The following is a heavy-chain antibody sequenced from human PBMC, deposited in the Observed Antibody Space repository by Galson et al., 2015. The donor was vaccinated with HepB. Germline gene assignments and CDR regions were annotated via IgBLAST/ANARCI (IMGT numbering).Heavy chain of an antibody. V-gene: IGHV3-11*06. J-gene: IGHJ3*01. CDR3: ARDRLGFTRENVFPL. CDR2: ISGTSSYI. CDR1: GFTFSDYY. D-gene: IGHD3-10*01. Sequence: SLRLSCAASGFTFSDYYMTWIRQAPGKGLEWVSYISGTSSYIDYADSVKGRFTISRDNAKNSLYLQMNSLRAEDTAAYYCARDRLGFTRENVFPLWGQGTMVTVSS.